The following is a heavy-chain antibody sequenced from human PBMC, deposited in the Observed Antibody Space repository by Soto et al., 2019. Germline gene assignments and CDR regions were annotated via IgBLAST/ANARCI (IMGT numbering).Heavy chain of an antibody. CDR2: ISGRGGST. V-gene: IGHV3-23*01. J-gene: IGHJ4*02. Sequence: GGSLRLSCAASGFTFSSYAMRWVRQAPGKGLEWVSAISGRGGSTYYADSVKGRFTISRDNSKNTLYLQMNSLRAEDTAVYYCARSEQWPYYFDYWGQGTPVTVSS. D-gene: IGHD6-19*01. CDR1: GFTFSSYA. CDR3: ARSEQWPYYFDY.